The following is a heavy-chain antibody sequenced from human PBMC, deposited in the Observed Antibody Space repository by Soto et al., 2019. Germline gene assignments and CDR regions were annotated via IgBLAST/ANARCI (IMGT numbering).Heavy chain of an antibody. V-gene: IGHV3-23*01. CDR1: GFTFSSYA. J-gene: IGHJ4*02. Sequence: GGSLRLSCAASGFTFSSYAMSWVRQAPGKGLEWVSAISGSGGSTYYADSVKGRFTISRDNSKNTLYLQMNSLRAEDTAVYYCAKVMVKDYYDSSGYDYWGQGTLVTVSS. D-gene: IGHD3-22*01. CDR2: ISGSGGST. CDR3: AKVMVKDYYDSSGYDY.